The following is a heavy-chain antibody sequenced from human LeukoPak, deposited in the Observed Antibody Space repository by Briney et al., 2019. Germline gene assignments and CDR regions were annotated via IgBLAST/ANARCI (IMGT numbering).Heavy chain of an antibody. CDR3: ARSRALCSSTSCYPYYYGMDV. CDR1: GGSISSYY. CDR2: IYYSGST. D-gene: IGHD2-2*01. Sequence: SETLSLTCTVSGGSISSYYWSWIRQPPGKGLEWIGYIYYSGSTNYNPSLKSRVTISVDTSKNQFSLKLSSVTAADTAVYYCARSRALCSSTSCYPYYYGMDVWGQGTTVTVSS. J-gene: IGHJ6*02. V-gene: IGHV4-59*01.